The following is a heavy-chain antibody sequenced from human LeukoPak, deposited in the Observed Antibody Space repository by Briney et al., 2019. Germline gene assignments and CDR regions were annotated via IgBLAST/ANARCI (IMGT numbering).Heavy chain of an antibody. CDR2: IYHSGST. D-gene: IGHD6-13*01. CDR3: AREIAAAGTALSDY. V-gene: IGHV4-30-2*01. CDR1: GGSISSGGYY. Sequence: SQTLSLTCTVSGGSISSGGYYWSWIRQPPGKGLEWIGYIYHSGSTYYNPSLKSRVTISVDRSKNQFSLKLSSVTAADTAVYYCAREIAAAGTALSDYWGQGTLVTVSS. J-gene: IGHJ4*02.